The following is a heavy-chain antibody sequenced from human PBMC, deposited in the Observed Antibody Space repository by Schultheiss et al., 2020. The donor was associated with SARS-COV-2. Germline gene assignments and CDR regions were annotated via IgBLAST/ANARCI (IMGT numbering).Heavy chain of an antibody. CDR3: ARDRGSLGDY. CDR1: GFTFSTYA. CDR2: ISGSGGTT. J-gene: IGHJ4*02. Sequence: GGSLRLSCAASGFTFSTYAMSWVRQAPGRGLEWVSAISGSGGTTYYADSVKGRFTISRDNSKNTLYLQMNSLRAEDTAVYYCARDRGSLGDYWGQGTLVTVSS. V-gene: IGHV3-23*01. D-gene: IGHD1-26*01.